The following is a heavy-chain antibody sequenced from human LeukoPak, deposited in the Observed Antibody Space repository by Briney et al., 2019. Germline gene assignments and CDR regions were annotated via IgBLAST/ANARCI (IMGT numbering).Heavy chain of an antibody. J-gene: IGHJ4*02. V-gene: IGHV3-15*01. Sequence: PGGSLRLSCAASGLSVSDAWMSWVRQAPGKGLEWVGRIRSKTAGGTTDYVASVKGRCTISRDDSKHTLYLQMNSLKTEDTAVYYCTGPPDWGQGTLVSVSS. CDR3: TGPPD. CDR1: GLSVSDAW. CDR2: IRSKTAGGTT.